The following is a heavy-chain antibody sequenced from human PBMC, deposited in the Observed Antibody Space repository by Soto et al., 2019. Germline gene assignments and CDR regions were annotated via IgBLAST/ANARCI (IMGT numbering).Heavy chain of an antibody. CDR3: ARDRGRAAAGEYHYYGMDV. CDR2: INPSGGST. J-gene: IGHJ6*02. V-gene: IGHV1-46*01. Sequence: QVQVVQSGAEVKKPGASVKVSCKASGYTFTSYYMHWVRQAPGQGLEWMGVINPSGGSTGYAQKFQGRVTMTRDTSTSTVYMEMSSLRSEDTAVYYCARDRGRAAAGEYHYYGMDVWGQGSMVTVSS. D-gene: IGHD6-13*01. CDR1: GYTFTSYY.